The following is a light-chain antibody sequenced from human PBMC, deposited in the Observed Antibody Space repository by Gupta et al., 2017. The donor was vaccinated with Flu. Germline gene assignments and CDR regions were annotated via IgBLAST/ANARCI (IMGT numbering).Light chain of an antibody. CDR2: DVS. Sequence: DVGGYNYVSWYQQHPGKAPRLMIYDVSKRPSGVPDRFSGSKSGNTASLTSLTISGLQAEDEADYYCCSYAGTYTYVFGTGTKVTVL. CDR1: DVGGYNY. V-gene: IGLV2-11*01. CDR3: CSYAGTYTYV. J-gene: IGLJ1*01.